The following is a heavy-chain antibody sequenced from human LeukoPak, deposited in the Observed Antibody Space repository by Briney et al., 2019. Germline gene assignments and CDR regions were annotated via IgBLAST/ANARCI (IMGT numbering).Heavy chain of an antibody. CDR1: GYTFTSYA. CDR2: INAGNGNT. Sequence: ASVKVSCKASGYTFTSYAMHWVRQAPGQRLERMGWINAGNGNTKYSQKFQGRVTITRDTSASTAYMELSSLRSEDTAVYYCARDWIRSGYYNYALDYWGQGTLVTVSS. J-gene: IGHJ4*02. V-gene: IGHV1-3*01. D-gene: IGHD3-22*01. CDR3: ARDWIRSGYYNYALDY.